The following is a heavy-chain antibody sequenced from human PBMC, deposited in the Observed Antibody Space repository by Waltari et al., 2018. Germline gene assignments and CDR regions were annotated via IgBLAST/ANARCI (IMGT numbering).Heavy chain of an antibody. CDR3: ARAHITHTLLNAFDI. Sequence: QVQLVESGGGVVQPGRSLRLSCAASGFTFSSYAMHWVRQAPGKGLEWVAVISYDGSNKYYADSVKARFTISRDNSKNTLYLQMNSLRAEDTAVYYCARAHITHTLLNAFDIWGQGTMVTVSS. CDR1: GFTFSSYA. D-gene: IGHD2-21*01. CDR2: ISYDGSNK. V-gene: IGHV3-30-3*01. J-gene: IGHJ3*02.